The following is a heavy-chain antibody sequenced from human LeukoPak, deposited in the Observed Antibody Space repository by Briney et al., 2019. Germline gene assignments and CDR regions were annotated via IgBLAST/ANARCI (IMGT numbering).Heavy chain of an antibody. Sequence: TSETLSLTCTVSGGSISSYYWSWIRQPPGKGLEWIGYIYYSGSTNYNPSLKSRVTISVDTSKNQFSLKLSSVTAADTAVYYCARTTYYDILTGSPFDYWGQGTLVTVSS. CDR2: IYYSGST. CDR1: GGSISSYY. CDR3: ARTTYYDILTGSPFDY. D-gene: IGHD3-9*01. V-gene: IGHV4-59*01. J-gene: IGHJ4*02.